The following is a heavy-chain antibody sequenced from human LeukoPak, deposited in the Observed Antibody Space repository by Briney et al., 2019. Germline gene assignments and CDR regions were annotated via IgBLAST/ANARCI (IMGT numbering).Heavy chain of an antibody. CDR1: GGSISSYY. CDR2: IYYSGST. J-gene: IGHJ4*02. Sequence: SETLSLTCTVSGGSISSYYWSWIRQPPGKGLEWLGYIYYSGSTNYNPSLKSRVTISVDTSKNQFSLKLSSVTAADTAVYYCARDSSSGWSYFDYWGQGTLVTVSS. D-gene: IGHD6-19*01. CDR3: ARDSSSGWSYFDY. V-gene: IGHV4-59*01.